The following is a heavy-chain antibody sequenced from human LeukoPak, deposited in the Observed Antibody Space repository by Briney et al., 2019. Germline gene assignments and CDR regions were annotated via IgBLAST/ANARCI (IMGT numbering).Heavy chain of an antibody. CDR1: GFTFSNYA. CDR3: AKGPVPAIGGAPPLDY. D-gene: IGHD1-26*01. Sequence: PGGSLRLSCAASGFTFSNYAMNWVRQAPGKGLEWVSLISGSTGSTYYADSVKGRFSISRDNSKNTIYLQMNSLRAEDTAVYYCAKGPVPAIGGAPPLDYWGQGPLVTVSS. CDR2: ISGSTGST. J-gene: IGHJ4*02. V-gene: IGHV3-23*01.